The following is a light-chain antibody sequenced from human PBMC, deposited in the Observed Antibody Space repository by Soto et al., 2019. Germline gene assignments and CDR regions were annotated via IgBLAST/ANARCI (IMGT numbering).Light chain of an antibody. CDR3: QQFHTLAV. V-gene: IGKV1-5*03. Sequence: DIQVTQSPSTLSASVGDRVTITCRASQNTLSYVAWYQQKPGRAPKLLIHTASTLQSGVPSRFSGSGFGTEFPLTISNLQPEDFATYYCQQFHTLAVFGQGTKV. CDR1: QNTLSY. J-gene: IGKJ1*01. CDR2: TAS.